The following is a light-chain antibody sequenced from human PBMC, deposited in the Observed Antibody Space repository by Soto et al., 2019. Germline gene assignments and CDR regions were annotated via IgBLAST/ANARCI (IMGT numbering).Light chain of an antibody. V-gene: IGKV3-20*01. CDR2: GSS. Sequence: IVLTQSPGTLSLSPGERATLSCRASQSVSSSYLAWYQQKPSQAPRLLIYGSSSRATGIPDRFSGSGSGTDFTLTISRLEPEDCAVYYWQQYGSSPITFGQGTRLEIK. CDR1: QSVSSSY. J-gene: IGKJ5*01. CDR3: QQYGSSPIT.